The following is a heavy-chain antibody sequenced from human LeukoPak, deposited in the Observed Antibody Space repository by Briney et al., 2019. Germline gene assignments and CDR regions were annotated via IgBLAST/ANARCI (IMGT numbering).Heavy chain of an antibody. J-gene: IGHJ4*02. D-gene: IGHD2-8*01. CDR1: GGSIMVAAYS. CDR3: AKMGSLMGRFFDY. V-gene: IGHV4-30-2*01. Sequence: PSETLSLTCTVSGGSIMVAAYSWSWIRQPPGKGLEWIGYIYYSGRSYYNPSLKSRVTISLDRSKNQFSLRLSSVTAADTAVYFCAKMGSLMGRFFDYWGQGIQVIVSS. CDR2: IYYSGRS.